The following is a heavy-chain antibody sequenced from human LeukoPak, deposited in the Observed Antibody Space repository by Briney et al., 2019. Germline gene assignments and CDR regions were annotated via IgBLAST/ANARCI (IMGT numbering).Heavy chain of an antibody. Sequence: GSLRLSCAASGFTFSSYAMGWVRQAPGKGLEWVSTVNESGGRTYYADSVKGRFTMSRDNSKNTLYPQMNSLRVEGTAIYYCAKEGRPNSGGGFFDYWGQGTRVTVSS. CDR1: GFTFSSYA. D-gene: IGHD1-26*01. CDR3: AKEGRPNSGGGFFDY. CDR2: VNESGGRT. V-gene: IGHV3-23*01. J-gene: IGHJ4*02.